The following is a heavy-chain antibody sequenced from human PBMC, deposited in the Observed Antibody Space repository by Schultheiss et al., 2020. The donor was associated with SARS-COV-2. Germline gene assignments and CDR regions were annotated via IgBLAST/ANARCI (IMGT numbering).Heavy chain of an antibody. CDR2: IWYDGSKQ. Sequence: GGSLRLSCAASGFTFSSYGTHWVRQAPGKGLEWVAFIWYDGSKQYYADSVKGRFTISRDNSKNTLYLHMSTLRAEDTALYYCVKDRSDGVYDLRGRFDYWGQGALVTVSS. D-gene: IGHD5/OR15-5a*01. V-gene: IGHV3-30*02. J-gene: IGHJ4*02. CDR1: GFTFSSYG. CDR3: VKDRSDGVYDLRGRFDY.